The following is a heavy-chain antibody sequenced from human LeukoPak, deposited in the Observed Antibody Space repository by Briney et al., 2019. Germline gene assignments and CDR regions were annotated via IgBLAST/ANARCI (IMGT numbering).Heavy chain of an antibody. J-gene: IGHJ4*02. V-gene: IGHV3-23*01. CDR3: AKQLGYCSDGSCYFPY. CDR2: ISNNGGYT. CDR1: GFTFSSSA. D-gene: IGHD2-15*01. Sequence: GGSLRLSCAASGFTFSSSATSWVRQAPGKGLEWVSAISNNGGYTYYADSVQGRFTISRDNSKSTLCLQMKSLRAEDTAVYYCAKQLGYCSDGSCYFPYWGQGTLVTVSS.